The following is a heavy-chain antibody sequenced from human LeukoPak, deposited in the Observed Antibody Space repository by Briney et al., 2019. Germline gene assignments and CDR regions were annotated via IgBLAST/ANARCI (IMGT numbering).Heavy chain of an antibody. J-gene: IGHJ3*02. D-gene: IGHD4-23*01. V-gene: IGHV3-64*01. CDR1: GFTFSRYA. Sequence: GGSLRLSCAASGFTFSRYAMHWVRQAPGKGLEYVSAISSNGGSTYYANSVQGRFAISRDNSRNTLYLQMGTLRTEDMAVYYCARGIGITVVAAFDIWGQGTMVTVSS. CDR3: ARGIGITVVAAFDI. CDR2: ISSNGGST.